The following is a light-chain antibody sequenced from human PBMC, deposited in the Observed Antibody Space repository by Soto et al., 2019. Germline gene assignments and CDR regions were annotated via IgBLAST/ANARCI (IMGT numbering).Light chain of an antibody. CDR3: QQYNSYWT. CDR1: QSISSW. CDR2: KAS. V-gene: IGKV1-5*03. J-gene: IGKJ1*01. Sequence: DIQMTQSPSTLSASVGDRVTITCRASQSISSWLAWYQQKPGKAPKLLIYKASSLESGVPSRFSGSGSGTEFTLTISSLQPDDCATYYSQQYNSYWTFGQGTKLEIK.